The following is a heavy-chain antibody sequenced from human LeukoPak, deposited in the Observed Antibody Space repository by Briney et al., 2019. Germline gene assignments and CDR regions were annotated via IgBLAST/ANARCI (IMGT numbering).Heavy chain of an antibody. V-gene: IGHV4-59*01. CDR2: SYYSGST. J-gene: IGHJ3*02. D-gene: IGHD1-26*01. CDR3: ATTTSGGDAFDI. Sequence: PSETLSLTCTVSGGSISSYYWSWIRQPPGKGLEWIGYSYYSGSTKYNPSLRSRVTISVDTSNNQFSLNQRSVTAADTAVYYCATTTSGGDAFDIWGQGTMVTVSS. CDR1: GGSISSYY.